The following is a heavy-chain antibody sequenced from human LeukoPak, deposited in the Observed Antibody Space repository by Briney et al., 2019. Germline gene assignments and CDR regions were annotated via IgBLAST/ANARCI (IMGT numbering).Heavy chain of an antibody. V-gene: IGHV3-43*02. J-gene: IGHJ4*02. CDR1: GFTFDDYV. CDR2: ISGDGDST. D-gene: IGHD2-2*02. CDR3: AKDVYCSQTNCHSYFDY. Sequence: GGSLRLSCAASGFTFDDYVMHWVRQAPGKGLEWVSLISGDGDSTDYADSVKGQFNNYRDNNNNSLYLQINSLRTEDTALYYCAKDVYCSQTNCHSYFDYWGQGTLVTVSS.